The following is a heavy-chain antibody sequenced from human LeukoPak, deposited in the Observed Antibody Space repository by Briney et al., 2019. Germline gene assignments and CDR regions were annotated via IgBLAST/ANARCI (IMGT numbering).Heavy chain of an antibody. D-gene: IGHD5-18*01. J-gene: IGHJ4*02. CDR3: AVRKGFTAMVVDY. V-gene: IGHV3-33*01. CDR1: GFTFSSYG. Sequence: GSLRLSCAASGFTFSSYGMHWVRQAPGKGLEWVAVIWYDGSNKYYADSVKGRFTISRDNSKNTLYLQMNSLRAEDTAVYYCAVRKGFTAMVVDYWGQGTLVTVSS. CDR2: IWYDGSNK.